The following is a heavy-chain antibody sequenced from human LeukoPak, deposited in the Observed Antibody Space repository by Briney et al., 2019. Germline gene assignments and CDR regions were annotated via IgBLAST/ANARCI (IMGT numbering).Heavy chain of an antibody. Sequence: PSETLSLTCTVSGGSINSYYWGWIRQPPGKGLEWIGSIYYSGTTYYNPSLKSRVTISVDTSKNQFSLKLSSVTAADTAVYFCARQGPGGSGTYSMGRGPLRYWGQGTLVTVSS. CDR3: ARQGPGGSGTYSMGRGPLRY. D-gene: IGHD3-10*01. CDR1: GGSINSYY. J-gene: IGHJ4*02. V-gene: IGHV4-39*01. CDR2: IYYSGTT.